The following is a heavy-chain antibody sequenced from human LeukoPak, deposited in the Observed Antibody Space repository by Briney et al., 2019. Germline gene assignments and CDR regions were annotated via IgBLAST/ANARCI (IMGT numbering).Heavy chain of an antibody. V-gene: IGHV1-69*05. CDR2: IIPIFGTA. D-gene: IGHD3-16*02. J-gene: IGHJ4*02. CDR1: GGTFSSYA. Sequence: SVKVSCKACGGTFSSYAISWVRQAPGQGLEWMGRIIPIFGTANYAQKFQGRVTITTDESTSTAYMELSSLRSEDTAVYYCASGMITFGGVIANFDYWGQGTLVTVSS. CDR3: ASGMITFGGVIANFDY.